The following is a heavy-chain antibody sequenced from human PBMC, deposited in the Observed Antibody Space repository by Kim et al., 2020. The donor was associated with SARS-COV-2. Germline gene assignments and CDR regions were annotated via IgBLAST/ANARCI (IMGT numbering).Heavy chain of an antibody. V-gene: IGHV4-39*01. J-gene: IGHJ4*02. Sequence: SETLSLTCTVSGGSISSSSYYWGWIRQPPGKGLEWIGSIYYSGSTYYNPSLKSRVTISVDTSKNQFSLKLSSVTAADTAVYYCARSGMYYDSAGYYYAYYVDFGGQGNLVTVSS. CDR1: GGSISSSSYY. CDR2: IYYSGST. D-gene: IGHD3-22*01. CDR3: ARSGMYYDSAGYYYAYYVDF.